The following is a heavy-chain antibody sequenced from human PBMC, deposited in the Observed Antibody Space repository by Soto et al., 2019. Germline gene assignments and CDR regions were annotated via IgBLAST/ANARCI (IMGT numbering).Heavy chain of an antibody. D-gene: IGHD2-2*01. Sequence: QVQLVESGGGVVQPGRSLRLSCAASGFTFSSYAMHWVRQAPGTGLEWVAVISYDGSNKYYADSVKGRFTISRDNSKNALYLQMSSLRAEDAAVYYCARDRGNCSSTSCYSSGGGRYVWGQGTTVTVSS. CDR2: ISYDGSNK. J-gene: IGHJ6*02. CDR1: GFTFSSYA. CDR3: ARDRGNCSSTSCYSSGGGRYV. V-gene: IGHV3-30-3*01.